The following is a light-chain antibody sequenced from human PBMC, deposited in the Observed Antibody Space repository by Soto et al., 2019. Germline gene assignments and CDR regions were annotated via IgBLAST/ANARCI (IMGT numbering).Light chain of an antibody. Sequence: DIQMTQSPSTLSASVGDRVTITCRASQSISSGLTWYQQKQGKAPKLLSYKASSLESGLPPRFRGSGSGTEFNLTISSLQADDFETYYCQQYNSYLYTFGQGTKLEIK. J-gene: IGKJ2*01. V-gene: IGKV1-5*03. CDR2: KAS. CDR3: QQYNSYLYT. CDR1: QSISSG.